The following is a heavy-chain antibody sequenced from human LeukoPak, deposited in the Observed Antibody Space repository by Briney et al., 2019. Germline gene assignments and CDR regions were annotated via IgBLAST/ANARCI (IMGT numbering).Heavy chain of an antibody. D-gene: IGHD1-26*01. CDR1: GGSISSYY. J-gene: IGHJ4*02. Sequence: PSETLSLTCTVSGGSISSYYWSWIRQPPGKGLEWIGYIYYSGSTNYNPSLKSRVTISVDTSKNQFSLKLSSVTAADTAVYYCAGGYPYGSYVDYWGQGTLVTVSS. CDR3: AGGYPYGSYVDY. CDR2: IYYSGST. V-gene: IGHV4-59*01.